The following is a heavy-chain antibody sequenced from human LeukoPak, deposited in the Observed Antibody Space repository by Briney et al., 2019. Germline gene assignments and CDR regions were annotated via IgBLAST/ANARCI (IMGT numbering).Heavy chain of an antibody. CDR2: IIPILGIA. CDR1: GGTFSSYA. D-gene: IGHD3-10*01. CDR3: VDQWGSGVNSYFDY. V-gene: IGHV1-69*04. J-gene: IGHJ4*02. Sequence: SVKVSCKASGGTFSSYAISWVRQAPGQGLEWMGRIIPILGIANYAQKFQGRVTITADKSTSTAYMELSSLRSEDTAVYYCVDQWGSGVNSYFDYWGQGTLVTVSS.